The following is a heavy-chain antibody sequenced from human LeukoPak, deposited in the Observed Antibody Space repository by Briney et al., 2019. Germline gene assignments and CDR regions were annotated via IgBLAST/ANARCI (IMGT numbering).Heavy chain of an antibody. D-gene: IGHD3-9*01. Sequence: GGSLRLSCAAPGFTFSSYAMHWVRQAPGKGLEWVAVISYDGSNKYYADSVKGRFTISRDNSKNTLYLQMNSLRAEDTAVYYCARDEYYDILTGYPDYWGQGTLVTVFS. CDR3: ARDEYYDILTGYPDY. J-gene: IGHJ4*02. CDR1: GFTFSSYA. V-gene: IGHV3-30-3*01. CDR2: ISYDGSNK.